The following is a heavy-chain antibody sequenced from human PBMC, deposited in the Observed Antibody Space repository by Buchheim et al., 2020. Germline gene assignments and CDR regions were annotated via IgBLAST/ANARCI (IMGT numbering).Heavy chain of an antibody. V-gene: IGHV4-61*01. CDR1: GGSVSSGSYY. J-gene: IGHJ4*02. CDR3: ARVGDFWSGQYYFDY. Sequence: QVQLQESGPGLVKPSEPLSLTCTVSGGSVSSGSYYWSWIRQPPGKGLEWIGYIYYSGSTNYNPSLKSPVTISVDTSTNQFSLKLSSVTAADTAVYYCARVGDFWSGQYYFDYWGQGTL. CDR2: IYYSGST. D-gene: IGHD3-3*01.